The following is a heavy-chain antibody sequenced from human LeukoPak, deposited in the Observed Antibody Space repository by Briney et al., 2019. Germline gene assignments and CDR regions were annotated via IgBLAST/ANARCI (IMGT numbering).Heavy chain of an antibody. J-gene: IGHJ6*03. CDR2: IYYSGST. D-gene: IGHD4-23*01. CDR1: GGSISSGGYY. CDR3: ARDRGEYGGNSGFRYYYMDV. Sequence: SQTLSLTCTVSGGSISSGGYYWSWIRQHPGKGLEWIGYIYYSGSTYYNPSLKSRVTISVDTPKNQFSLKLSSVTAADTAVYYCARDRGEYGGNSGFRYYYMDVWGKGTTVTVSS. V-gene: IGHV4-31*03.